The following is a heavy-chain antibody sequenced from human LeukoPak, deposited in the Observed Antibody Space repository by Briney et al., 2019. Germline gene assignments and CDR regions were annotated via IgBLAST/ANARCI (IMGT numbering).Heavy chain of an antibody. CDR1: GFTFSSYG. Sequence: GGTLRLSCAASGFTFSSYGMSWVRQAPGKGLEWVSGFRGSGVSTYYADSVKGRFTISRDNYKNTVYLQMNSLRVEDTAVYYCAKEDSHSRSYVKRYYIDYWGQGTLVTVSS. CDR3: AKEDSHSRSYVKRYYIDY. J-gene: IGHJ4*02. V-gene: IGHV3-23*01. CDR2: FRGSGVST. D-gene: IGHD6-6*01.